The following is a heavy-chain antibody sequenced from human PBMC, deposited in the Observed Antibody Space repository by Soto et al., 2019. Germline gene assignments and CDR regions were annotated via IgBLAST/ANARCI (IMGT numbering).Heavy chain of an antibody. CDR3: AKAGYSSGWYPNAEYFQH. CDR1: GFTFDDYA. D-gene: IGHD6-19*01. J-gene: IGHJ1*01. V-gene: IGHV3-9*01. Sequence: GGSLRLSCAASGFTFDDYAMHWVRQAPGKGLEWVSGISWNSGSIGYADSVKGRFTISRDNAKNSLYLQMNSLRAEDTALYYCAKAGYSSGWYPNAEYFQHWGQGTLVTVSS. CDR2: ISWNSGSI.